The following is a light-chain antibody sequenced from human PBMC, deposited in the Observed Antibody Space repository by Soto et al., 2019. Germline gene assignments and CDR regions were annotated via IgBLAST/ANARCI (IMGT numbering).Light chain of an antibody. V-gene: IGLV2-14*01. J-gene: IGLJ2*01. Sequence: QFALTQPASVSGSPGQSITISCTGTSGDIGGYNYVSWYQQHPGKAPKLLISEVTNRPSGVSNRFSGSKSGNTASLTISGLQAEDEADYYCSSYTTNITPVVFGGGTKVTVL. CDR2: EVT. CDR3: SSYTTNITPVV. CDR1: SGDIGGYNY.